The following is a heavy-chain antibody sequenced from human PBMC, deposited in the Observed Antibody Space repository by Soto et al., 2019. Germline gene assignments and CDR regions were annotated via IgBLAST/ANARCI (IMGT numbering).Heavy chain of an antibody. CDR2: IYYSGST. CDR1: GGSISSSSYY. Sequence: SETLSLTCTVSGGSISSSSYYWGWIRQPPGKGLEWIGSIYYSGSTYYNPSLKSRVTISVDTSKNQFSLKLSSVTAADTAVYYCARDSEVGDIVLVPAAPKVMDVWGQGTTVIVSS. D-gene: IGHD2-2*01. CDR3: ARDSEVGDIVLVPAAPKVMDV. J-gene: IGHJ6*02. V-gene: IGHV4-39*07.